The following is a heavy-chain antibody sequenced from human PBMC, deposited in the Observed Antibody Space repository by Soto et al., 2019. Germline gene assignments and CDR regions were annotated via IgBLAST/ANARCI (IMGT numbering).Heavy chain of an antibody. V-gene: IGHV4-31*03. D-gene: IGHD3-10*01. J-gene: IGHJ5*02. CDR3: AREPISTPRGVTQVDP. CDR1: GGSISSGGYY. CDR2: IYYSGST. Sequence: SETLSLTCTVSGGSISSGGYYWSWIRQHPGKGLEWIGYIYYSGSTYYNPSLKSRVTISVDTSKNQFSLNLSSVTAADTAVYYCAREPISTPRGVTQVDPWGQGTQVTVSS.